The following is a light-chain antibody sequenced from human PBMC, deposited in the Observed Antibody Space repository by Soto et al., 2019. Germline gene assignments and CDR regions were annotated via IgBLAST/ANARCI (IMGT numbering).Light chain of an antibody. CDR3: QQSYNSPQT. J-gene: IGKJ1*01. V-gene: IGKV1-39*01. CDR2: AAS. CDR1: QTIMTY. Sequence: DIQSTQSPASLSSLVWDEVTITCRASQTIMTYLNWYQLKPGKPPRLLIYAASSLQSGVPSRFSGSGSGTDFTLTISSLQPEDFATYSCQQSYNSPQTFGRGTKVDIK.